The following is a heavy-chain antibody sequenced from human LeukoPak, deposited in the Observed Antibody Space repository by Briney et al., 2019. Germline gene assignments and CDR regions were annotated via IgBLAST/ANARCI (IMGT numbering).Heavy chain of an antibody. V-gene: IGHV3-23*01. CDR1: GFTFSSYA. CDR3: AKDSEIVVLQQNWFDP. Sequence: GGSLRLSCAASGFTFSSYAMSWVRQAPGKGLEWVSAISGSGGSTYYADSVKGRFTISRDNSKNTLYLQMNSLRAEDTAVYYCAKDSEIVVLQQNWFDPWGQGTLVTVSS. J-gene: IGHJ5*02. D-gene: IGHD3-22*01. CDR2: ISGSGGST.